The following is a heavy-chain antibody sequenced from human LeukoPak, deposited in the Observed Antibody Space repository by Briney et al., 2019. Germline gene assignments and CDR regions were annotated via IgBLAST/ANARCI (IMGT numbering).Heavy chain of an antibody. V-gene: IGHV3-21*01. CDR3: ARGAQEYYYDSSGNNWFDP. CDR2: ISSSSSYI. D-gene: IGHD3-22*01. CDR1: GFTFSSYS. Sequence: GGSLRLSCAASGFTFSSYSMNWVRQAPGKGLEWVSSISSSSSYIYYADSVKGRFTISRDNAKNSLYLQMNGLRAEDTAVYYCARGAQEYYYDSSGNNWFDPWGQGTLVTVSS. J-gene: IGHJ5*02.